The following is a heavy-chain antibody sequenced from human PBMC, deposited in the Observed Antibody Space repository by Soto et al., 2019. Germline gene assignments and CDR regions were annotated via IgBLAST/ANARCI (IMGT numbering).Heavy chain of an antibody. J-gene: IGHJ4*02. CDR2: ISYDGSNK. V-gene: IGHV3-30*18. D-gene: IGHD1-26*01. CDR1: GFTFSSYG. Sequence: GGSLRLSCAASGFTFSSYGMHWVRQAPGKGLEWVAVISYDGSNKYYADSVKGRFTISRDNSKNTLYLQMNSLRVDDTAVYYCAKDVGASPTGDFDYWGRGTLVTVSS. CDR3: AKDVGASPTGDFDY.